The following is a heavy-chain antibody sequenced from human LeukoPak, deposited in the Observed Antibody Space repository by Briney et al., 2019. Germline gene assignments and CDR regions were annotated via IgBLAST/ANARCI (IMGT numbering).Heavy chain of an antibody. CDR3: AKGATTRSTVITYYFDN. CDR1: GFTFSTYA. CDR2: ISGSGVTT. Sequence: GRSLSPACAASGFTFSTYAMSSVRQAPGKGLGRVSGISGSGVTTYYTDSVKGRFTISRDNAKNTLYLQIDTMRAEDTAVYYCAKGATTRSTVITYYFDNWGQGTLVTVSS. J-gene: IGHJ4*02. V-gene: IGHV3-23*01. D-gene: IGHD4-17*01.